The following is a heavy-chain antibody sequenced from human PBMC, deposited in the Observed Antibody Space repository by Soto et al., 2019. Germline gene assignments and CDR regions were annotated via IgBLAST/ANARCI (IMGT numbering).Heavy chain of an antibody. Sequence: EVQVLESGGGLVQPGGSLRLSCAATGFTFSDFAMSWARQAPGKGLEWVSRIYGGGNGPHYADSVKGRVTISRDNSKNTSYLQMNSLRAEDTAVYYCAKMEGMDPWAYSFDYWGQGTLVTVSS. CDR2: IYGGGNGP. CDR3: AKMEGMDPWAYSFDY. J-gene: IGHJ4*02. V-gene: IGHV3-23*01. CDR1: GFTFSDFA. D-gene: IGHD2-2*03.